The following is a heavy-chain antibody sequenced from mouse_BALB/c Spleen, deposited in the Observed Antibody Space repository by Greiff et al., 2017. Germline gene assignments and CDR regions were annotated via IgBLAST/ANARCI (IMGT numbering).Heavy chain of an antibody. Sequence: VKLMESGPGLVAPSQSLSITCTVSGFSLTSYGVHWVRQPPGKGLEWLGVIWAGGSTNYNSALMSRLSISKDNSKSQVFLKMNSLQTDDTAMYYCARDKDYGSSYVGYFDVWGAGTTVTVSS. D-gene: IGHD1-1*01. CDR2: IWAGGST. CDR3: ARDKDYGSSYVGYFDV. CDR1: GFSLTSYG. J-gene: IGHJ1*01. V-gene: IGHV2-9*02.